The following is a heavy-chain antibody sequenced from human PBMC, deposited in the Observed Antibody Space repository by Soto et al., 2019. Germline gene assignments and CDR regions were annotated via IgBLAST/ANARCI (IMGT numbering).Heavy chain of an antibody. Sequence: QVQLVQSGDEVKKPGASVKVSCKASGYIFVNYGIAWVRQAPGQGLEWMGWISPYTGNTHSATKIQGGLTMTSDTSTSTAYMDLGSLTSDDTAVYYCVMVDNYVTPTPQDVWGQGTTVTVSS. CDR3: VMVDNYVTPTPQDV. CDR2: ISPYTGNT. J-gene: IGHJ6*02. CDR1: GYIFVNYG. V-gene: IGHV1-18*01. D-gene: IGHD3-16*01.